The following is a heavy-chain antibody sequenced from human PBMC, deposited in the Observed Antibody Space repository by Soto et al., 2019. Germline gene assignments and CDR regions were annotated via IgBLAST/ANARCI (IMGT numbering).Heavy chain of an antibody. Sequence: QVQLVASGGGVVQPGRSLRLSCAASGFSFSSYTMHWVRQTPGRGLQWVAVTSYDGTNKYYADSVRGRFTISRANATSTLYLQMNIPRADDTAVYHCVGAVMWTVKGFEAWGQGTLLTVSS. J-gene: IGHJ5*02. CDR1: GFSFSSYT. CDR2: TSYDGTNK. V-gene: IGHV3-30*04. CDR3: VGAVMWTVKGFEA. D-gene: IGHD3-3*01.